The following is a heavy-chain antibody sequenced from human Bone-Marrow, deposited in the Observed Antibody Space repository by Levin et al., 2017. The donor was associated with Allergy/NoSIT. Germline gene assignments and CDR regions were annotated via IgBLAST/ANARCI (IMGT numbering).Heavy chain of an antibody. CDR3: ARVRSGWWFDY. CDR1: GFTFSSYS. D-gene: IGHD6-19*01. V-gene: IGHV3-48*01. Sequence: GGSLRLSCAASGFTFSSYSMNWVRQAPGKGLEWVSYISGTSSTMYYADSVKGRFTISRDNAKNSLNLQMNSLRAEDTAVYYCARVRSGWWFDYWGQGTLVTVSS. J-gene: IGHJ4*02. CDR2: ISGTSSTM.